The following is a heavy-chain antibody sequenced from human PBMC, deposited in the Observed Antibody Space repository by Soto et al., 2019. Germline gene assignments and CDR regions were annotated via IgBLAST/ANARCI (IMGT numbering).Heavy chain of an antibody. CDR1: GGTFSTYV. CDR3: ARPTLEYYYDNSGYSSDY. J-gene: IGHJ4*02. D-gene: IGHD3-22*01. V-gene: IGHV1-69*12. CDR2: IIPTFGTP. Sequence: QVQLVQSGAEVKKPGSSVKVSCKASGGTFSTYVISWVRQAPGQGLGWMGGIIPTFGTPHYAQKFQGRVTITADESTSTAYMELSSLRSEDTAVYYCARPTLEYYYDNSGYSSDYWGQGTLVTVSS.